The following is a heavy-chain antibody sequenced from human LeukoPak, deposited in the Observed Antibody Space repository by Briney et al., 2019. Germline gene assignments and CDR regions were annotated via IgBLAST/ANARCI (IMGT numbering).Heavy chain of an antibody. CDR3: ARAEDYYGSGSHHPGYFDL. V-gene: IGHV3-21*04. Sequence: DSIQGRFTISRDNAENSLYLQMNSLRAADTAVYYCARAEDYYGSGSHHPGYFDLWGRGTLVTVSS. J-gene: IGHJ2*01. D-gene: IGHD3-10*01.